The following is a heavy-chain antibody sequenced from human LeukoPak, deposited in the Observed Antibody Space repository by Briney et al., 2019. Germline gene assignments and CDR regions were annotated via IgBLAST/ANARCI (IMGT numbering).Heavy chain of an antibody. CDR1: GYTFTSYG. J-gene: IGHJ3*02. CDR2: ISAYNGNT. Sequence: ASVKVSCKASGYTFTSYGISWVRQAPGQGLERMGWISAYNGNTNYAQKLQGRVTMTTDTSTSTAYMELRSLRSDDTAVYYCARGPYYYDSSGPRRYAFDIWGQGTMVTVSS. CDR3: ARGPYYYDSSGPRRYAFDI. D-gene: IGHD3-22*01. V-gene: IGHV1-18*01.